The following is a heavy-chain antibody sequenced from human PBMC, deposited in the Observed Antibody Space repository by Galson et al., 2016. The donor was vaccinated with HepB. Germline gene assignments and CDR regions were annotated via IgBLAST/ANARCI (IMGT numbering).Heavy chain of an antibody. Sequence: SVKVSCKALGDSFTSYGVNWVRQAPGQGLEWMGWISPHNGDVKDAPNFQGRVTLTTDTSASTAFLELRSLRSDDTAVYFCAIDYLGSGSYLWGQGTLVIVSS. CDR2: ISPHNGDV. J-gene: IGHJ4*02. V-gene: IGHV1-18*01. CDR1: GDSFTSYG. CDR3: AIDYLGSGSYL. D-gene: IGHD3-10*01.